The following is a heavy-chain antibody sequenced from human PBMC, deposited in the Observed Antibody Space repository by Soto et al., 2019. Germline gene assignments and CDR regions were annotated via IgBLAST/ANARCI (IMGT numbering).Heavy chain of an antibody. V-gene: IGHV3-23*01. J-gene: IGHJ4*02. CDR3: AKDIRSGTGSYYFDY. Sequence: GGSLRLSCAASGFTFSSYAMSWVRQAPGKGLEWVSAISGSGGSTYYADSVKGRFTISRDNSKNTLYLQMNSLRAEDTAVYYCAKDIRSGTGSYYFDYWGQGTLVTVPQ. D-gene: IGHD3-3*01. CDR2: ISGSGGST. CDR1: GFTFSSYA.